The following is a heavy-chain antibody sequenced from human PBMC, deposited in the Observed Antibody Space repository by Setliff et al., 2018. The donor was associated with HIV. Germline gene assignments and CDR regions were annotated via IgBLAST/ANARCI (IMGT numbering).Heavy chain of an antibody. CDR2: IYHGGST. CDR3: ARATPGYNYGSRHAFDI. CDR1: GGSISSSNW. D-gene: IGHD5-18*01. V-gene: IGHV4-4*02. Sequence: SETLSLTCTVSGGSISSSNWWSWVRQPPGKGLEWIGEIYHGGSTNYNPSLKSRVTISVDKSKNQFSLKLSSVTAADTAVYYCARATPGYNYGSRHAFDIWGQGTKVTVSS. J-gene: IGHJ3*02.